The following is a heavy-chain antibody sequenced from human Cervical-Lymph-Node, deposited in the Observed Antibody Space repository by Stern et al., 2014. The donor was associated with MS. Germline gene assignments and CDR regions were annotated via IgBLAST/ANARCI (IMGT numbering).Heavy chain of an antibody. Sequence: QEQLEESGPGVVKPSQTLSLTCTVSGGSISSRGFYWTLIRQHPGKGLEWMGYIYYSGTTSYNPSLKSRVAISVDTSKNHFSLRLTSGPAGDRPVFFWGRKNGGGGLDSWGQGPLVTVSS. CDR1: GGSISSRGFY. V-gene: IGHV4-31*03. J-gene: IGHJ4*02. CDR2: IYYSGTT. CDR3: GRKNGGGGLDS. D-gene: IGHD3-16*01.